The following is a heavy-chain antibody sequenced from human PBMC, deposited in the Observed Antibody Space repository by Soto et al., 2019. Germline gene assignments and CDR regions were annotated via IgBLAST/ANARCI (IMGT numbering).Heavy chain of an antibody. D-gene: IGHD3-22*01. Sequence: GSLRLSCAASGFTFSNAWMSWVRQAPGKGLEWVGRIKSKTDGGTTDYAAPVKGRFTISRDDSKNTLYLQMNSLKTEDTAVYYCTTGPDTTYYYDSSGYRDSGMDVWGQGTTVTVSS. CDR2: IKSKTDGGTT. CDR1: GFTFSNAW. V-gene: IGHV3-15*01. J-gene: IGHJ6*02. CDR3: TTGPDTTYYYDSSGYRDSGMDV.